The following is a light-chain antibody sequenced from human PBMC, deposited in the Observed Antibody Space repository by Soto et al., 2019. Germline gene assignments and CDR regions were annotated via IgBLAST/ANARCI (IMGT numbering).Light chain of an antibody. CDR2: HAS. J-gene: IGKJ5*01. CDR3: QQSYSTPIT. CDR1: QSISNL. V-gene: IGKV1-39*01. Sequence: DIQMTQSPSTLPASVGDRVTITCRASQSISNLLAWYQQKPGTAPKVLIYHASNLQSGVPSRFSGSGSGTDLTLTISSLQPEDFATYYCQQSYSTPITFGQGTRLEIK.